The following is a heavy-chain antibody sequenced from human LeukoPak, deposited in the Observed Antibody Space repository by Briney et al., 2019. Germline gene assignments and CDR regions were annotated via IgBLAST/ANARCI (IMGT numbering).Heavy chain of an antibody. Sequence: SETLSLTCTVSGGSISSYYWSWIRQPPGKGLEWIGYIYYSGSTNYNPSLKSRVTISVDTSKNQFSLKLSSVTAADTAVYYCARGGPYYYGSGSSNWFDPWGQGTLVTVSS. D-gene: IGHD3-10*01. V-gene: IGHV4-59*01. CDR3: ARGGPYYYGSGSSNWFDP. J-gene: IGHJ5*02. CDR2: IYYSGST. CDR1: GGSISSYY.